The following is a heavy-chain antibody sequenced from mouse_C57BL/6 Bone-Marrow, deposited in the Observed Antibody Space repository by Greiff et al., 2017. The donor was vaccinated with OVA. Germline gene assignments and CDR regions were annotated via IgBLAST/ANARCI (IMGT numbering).Heavy chain of an antibody. Sequence: QVQLQQSGPGLVQPSQSLYITCTVSGFSLTSYGVHWVRQSPGKGLEWLGVIWRGGSTDYNAAFMSRLSITKDNSKSQVFFKMNSLQADDTAIYYCAKKGYYGSSWYWYFDVWGTGTTVTVSS. D-gene: IGHD1-1*01. CDR2: IWRGGST. V-gene: IGHV2-5*01. CDR3: AKKGYYGSSWYWYFDV. J-gene: IGHJ1*03. CDR1: GFSLTSYG.